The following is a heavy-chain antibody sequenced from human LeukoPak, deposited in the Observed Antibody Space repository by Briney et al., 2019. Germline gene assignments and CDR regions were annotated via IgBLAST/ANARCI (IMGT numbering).Heavy chain of an antibody. D-gene: IGHD6-13*01. CDR2: IKEDGSEK. CDR1: GFTFSNYW. V-gene: IGHV3-7*01. CDR3: ASGRQLGY. Sequence: SGGSLSLSCAASGFTFSNYWMSWVRQAPGKGLEWVANIKEDGSEKYYVDSVKGRFTISRDNARNSLYPQINSLRAEDTAVYYCASGRQLGYWGQGTLVTVSS. J-gene: IGHJ4*02.